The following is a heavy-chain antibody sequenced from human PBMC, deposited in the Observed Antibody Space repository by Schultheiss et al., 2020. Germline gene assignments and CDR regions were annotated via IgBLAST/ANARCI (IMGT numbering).Heavy chain of an antibody. CDR1: GGTFSSYT. V-gene: IGHV1-69*02. CDR2: IIPILGIA. CDR3: ARVIGDGYNPNWFGP. D-gene: IGHD5-24*01. J-gene: IGHJ5*02. Sequence: SVKVSCKASGGTFSSYTISWVRQAPGQGLEWMGRIIPILGIANYAQKFQGRVTITADKSTSTAYMELSSLRSEDTAVYYCARVIGDGYNPNWFGPWGQGTLVTVSS.